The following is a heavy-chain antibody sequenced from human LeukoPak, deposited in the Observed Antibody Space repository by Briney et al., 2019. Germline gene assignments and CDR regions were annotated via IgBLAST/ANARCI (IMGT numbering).Heavy chain of an antibody. V-gene: IGHV4-61*02. CDR3: ATEHYYVTNGYYSLAY. CDR2: IYTSGNT. D-gene: IGHD3-22*01. J-gene: IGHJ4*02. Sequence: SETLSLTCTVSGGSISSGSYYWSWIRQPAGKGLEWIGRIYTSGNTNYNPSLKSRVSMSVDTSKNQFSLDLSSVTAADTAVYYCATEHYYVTNGYYSLAYWGQGTLVTVSS. CDR1: GGSISSGSYY.